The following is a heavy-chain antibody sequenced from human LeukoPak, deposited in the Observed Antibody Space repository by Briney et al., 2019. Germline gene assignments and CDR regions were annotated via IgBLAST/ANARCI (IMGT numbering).Heavy chain of an antibody. V-gene: IGHV3-66*01. CDR2: IYSGGGT. CDR1: GFTVSSNY. Sequence: GGSLRLSCAASGFTVSSNYMTWVRQAPGKGLEWVSVIYSGGGTDHADSVKGRFTISRDNSKNTLYLQMNSLRAEGTAVYYCARGLHYYEPWGQGTLVTVSS. CDR3: ARGLHYYEP. J-gene: IGHJ5*02. D-gene: IGHD3-22*01.